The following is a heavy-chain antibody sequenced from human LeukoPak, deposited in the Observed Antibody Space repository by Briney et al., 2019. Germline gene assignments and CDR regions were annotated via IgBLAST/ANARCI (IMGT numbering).Heavy chain of an antibody. J-gene: IGHJ5*02. CDR3: ARHVVRGSSNWFDP. V-gene: IGHV4-4*09. CDR1: GGSISSYY. CDR2: IYTSGST. D-gene: IGHD6-6*01. Sequence: SETLSLTCTVSGGSISSYYWSWIRQPPGKGLEWIGYIYTSGSTNYNPSLKSRVTISVDTSKNQFSLKLSSVTAADTAVYYCARHVVRGSSNWFDPWGQGTLVTVSS.